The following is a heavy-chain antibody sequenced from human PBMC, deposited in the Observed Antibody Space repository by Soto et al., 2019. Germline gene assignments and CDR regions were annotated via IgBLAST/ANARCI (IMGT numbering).Heavy chain of an antibody. Sequence: KPSETLSLTCTVSGGSVSSGSYYWSWIRQPPGKGLEWIGYIYYSGSTNYNPSLKSRVTISVDTSKNQFSLKLSSVTAADTAVYYCARDIVGKARNVNWFDPWGQGTLVTVSS. V-gene: IGHV4-61*01. CDR3: ARDIVGKARNVNWFDP. CDR2: IYYSGST. J-gene: IGHJ5*02. D-gene: IGHD1-26*01. CDR1: GGSVSSGSYY.